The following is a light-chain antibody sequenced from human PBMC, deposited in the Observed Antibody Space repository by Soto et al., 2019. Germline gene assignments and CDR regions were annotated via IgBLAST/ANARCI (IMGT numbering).Light chain of an antibody. Sequence: EIVMTQSPGTLSLSPGEGATLSCRASRSINSNFLAWYQQKPGQAPSLLTYGASSRATDVPDRFSASGSGTDFTLTISRLEPEDFAVYYCQQYFTAPQTFGQGTKVDI. CDR3: QQYFTAPQT. J-gene: IGKJ1*01. CDR1: RSINSNF. CDR2: GAS. V-gene: IGKV3-20*01.